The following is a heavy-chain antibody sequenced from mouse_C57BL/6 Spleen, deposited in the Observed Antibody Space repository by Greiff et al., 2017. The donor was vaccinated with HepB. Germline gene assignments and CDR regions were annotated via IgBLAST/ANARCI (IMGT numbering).Heavy chain of an antibody. D-gene: IGHD2-4*01. J-gene: IGHJ4*01. CDR3: ARGGLRDYYAMDY. V-gene: IGHV2-2*01. Sequence: VMLVESGPGLVQPSQSLSITCTVSGFSLTSYGVHWVRQSPGKGLEWLGVIWSGGSTDYNAAFISRLSISKDNSKSQVFFKMNSLQADDTAIYYCARGGLRDYYAMDYWGQGTSVTVSS. CDR2: IWSGGST. CDR1: GFSLTSYG.